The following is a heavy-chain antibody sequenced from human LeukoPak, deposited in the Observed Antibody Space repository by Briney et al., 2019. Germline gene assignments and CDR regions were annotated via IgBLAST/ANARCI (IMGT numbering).Heavy chain of an antibody. J-gene: IGHJ5*02. D-gene: IGHD2-15*01. V-gene: IGHV4-61*02. CDR3: ARDNRYCNGGYCSNWFDP. Sequence: SETMSLTCNVSGGSISSGNYYWSWIRQPAGKGLEWIGRIFATGSTDYNPSLKSRITISVDTSKNQFSLKLSSVTAADTAVYYCARDNRYCNGGYCSNWFDPRGQGTLVTVSS. CDR2: IFATGST. CDR1: GGSISSGNYY.